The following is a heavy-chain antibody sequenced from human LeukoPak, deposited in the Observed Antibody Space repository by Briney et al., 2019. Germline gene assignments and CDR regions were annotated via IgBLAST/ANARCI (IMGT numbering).Heavy chain of an antibody. D-gene: IGHD5-18*01. CDR1: GYTFTSYG. Sequence: ASGKVSCKASGYTFTSYGISWVRQAPGQGLEWMGWISAYNGNTNYAQKLQGRVTMTTDTSTSTAYMELRSLRSDDTAVYYCATDLSMHTAMVKSYWRQGTLVTVSS. CDR3: ATDLSMHTAMVKSY. V-gene: IGHV1-18*01. CDR2: ISAYNGNT. J-gene: IGHJ4*02.